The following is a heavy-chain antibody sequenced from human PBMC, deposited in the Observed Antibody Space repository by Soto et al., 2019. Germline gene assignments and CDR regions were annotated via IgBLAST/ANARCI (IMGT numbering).Heavy chain of an antibody. D-gene: IGHD3-16*01. V-gene: IGHV3-7*03. J-gene: IGHJ4*02. CDR2: IKPDGGAT. CDR3: FGGNGGPQ. Sequence: GGSLRLSCATSDFTFRNSWINWVRQAPGKGLEWVANIKPDGGATNYVDSVKGRFTISRDNIRNSASLQMNSLRVEDTAVYFCFGGNGGPQWGQGTLVTASS. CDR1: DFTFRNSW.